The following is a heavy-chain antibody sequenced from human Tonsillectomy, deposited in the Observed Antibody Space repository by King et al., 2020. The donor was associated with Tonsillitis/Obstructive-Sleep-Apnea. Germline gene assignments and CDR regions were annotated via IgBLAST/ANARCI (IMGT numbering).Heavy chain of an antibody. CDR2: ISGGGDRT. V-gene: IGHV3-23*04. D-gene: IGHD3-22*01. CDR3: AKGSGYYGYDYYYMDA. CDR1: GFRFHSHA. Sequence: VQLVESGGGLVQPGGSLRLSCAASGFRFHSHAMSWVRQAPGKGPEWVSGISGGGDRTYYADSVKARFTISKDNSKNTMWLQMNSLRAEDTAVYYCAKGSGYYGYDYYYMDAWGKGTTVTVSS. J-gene: IGHJ6*03.